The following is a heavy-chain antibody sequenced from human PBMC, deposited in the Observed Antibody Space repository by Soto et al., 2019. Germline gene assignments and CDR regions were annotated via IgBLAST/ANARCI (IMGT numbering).Heavy chain of an antibody. D-gene: IGHD2-2*01. J-gene: IGHJ5*02. V-gene: IGHV1-18*01. CDR1: GYTFSNYG. CDR2: ISLYSDGT. CDR3: ARVVPGAEAWFGP. Sequence: QVQLVQSGGEVKRPGASVKVSCKTSGYTFSNYGITWVRQAPGQPLEWLGWISLYSDGTNYAQKLQGRVSMNTETSTTTAYMELRSLRSDDTAVYYCARVVPGAEAWFGPWGQGTLVTVSS.